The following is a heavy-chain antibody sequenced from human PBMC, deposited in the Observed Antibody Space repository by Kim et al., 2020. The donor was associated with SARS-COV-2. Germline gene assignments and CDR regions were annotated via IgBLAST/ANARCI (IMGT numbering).Heavy chain of an antibody. CDR1: RFPFSSYW. Sequence: GGSLRLSCTGSRFPFSSYWISWVRQAPGKGLGWVANINQDGSGKYYVDSVKGRFTISRDNAKNSVYLHMDSLRAEDTGVYYCARDDRAATSDCWGQGTLVTVSS. CDR2: INQDGSGK. CDR3: ARDDRAATSDC. V-gene: IGHV3-7*01. J-gene: IGHJ4*02. D-gene: IGHD3-22*01.